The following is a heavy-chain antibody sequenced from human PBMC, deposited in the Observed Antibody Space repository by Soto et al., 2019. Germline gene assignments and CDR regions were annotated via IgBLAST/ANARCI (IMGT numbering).Heavy chain of an antibody. CDR2: IYHSGGT. J-gene: IGHJ6*02. V-gene: IGHV4-4*02. Sequence: QVQLQESGPGLVKPSGTLSLTCAVSGGSISSNNWWNWVRQPPGKGLEWIGEIYHSGGTTYNPSRKSRLTISGDKSKDHFSLKLCSGTAADTAIYYCARDFWSGFPPLFGMDVWGQGTTVTVSS. CDR3: ARDFWSGFPPLFGMDV. D-gene: IGHD3-3*01. CDR1: GGSISSNNW.